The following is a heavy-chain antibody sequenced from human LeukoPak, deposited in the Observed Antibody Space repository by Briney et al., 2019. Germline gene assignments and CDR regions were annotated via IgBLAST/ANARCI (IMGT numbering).Heavy chain of an antibody. CDR1: GFTFSSYW. CDR2: IKQNGGDQ. J-gene: IGHJ3*02. CDR3: ARDGILTYAFDI. V-gene: IGHV3-7*01. D-gene: IGHD1-1*01. Sequence: PGGSLRLSCSASGFTFSSYWMSWVRQAPGKGLEWVANIKQNGGDQNYVDSVKGRFTISRDNAKNSLFLQTNSLRAEDTAVYHCARDGILTYAFDIWGQGTMVTVSP.